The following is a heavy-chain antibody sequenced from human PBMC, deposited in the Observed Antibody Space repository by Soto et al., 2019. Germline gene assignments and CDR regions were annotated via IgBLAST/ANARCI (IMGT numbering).Heavy chain of an antibody. D-gene: IGHD2-15*01. J-gene: IGHJ3*02. CDR1: GYSFTSYW. CDR2: IDPSDSYT. CDR3: ARLGMGSGRRNFDAFDI. Sequence: PGESLKISCKGSGYSFTSYWISWVRQMPGKGLEWMGRIDPSDSYTNYSPSFQGHVTISADKSISTAYLQWSSLKASDTAMYYCARLGMGSGRRNFDAFDIWGQGTMVTVSS. V-gene: IGHV5-10-1*01.